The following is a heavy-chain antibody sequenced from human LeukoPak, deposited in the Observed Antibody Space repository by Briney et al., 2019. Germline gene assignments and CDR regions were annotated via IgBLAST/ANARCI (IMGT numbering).Heavy chain of an antibody. V-gene: IGHV4-39*07. CDR3: ARQIAVVYPTDPNWFDS. D-gene: IGHD2-21*01. CDR1: GDSISTTTFY. CDR2: IFYSGTT. Sequence: SETLSLTCSVSGDSISTTTFYWGWIRQSPGKGLEWIGSIFYSGTTYYTPSLKSRVTLSLDTSKNQFSLRLTSVTAADTAVYFCARQIAVVYPTDPNWFDSWGQGILVTVSS. J-gene: IGHJ5*01.